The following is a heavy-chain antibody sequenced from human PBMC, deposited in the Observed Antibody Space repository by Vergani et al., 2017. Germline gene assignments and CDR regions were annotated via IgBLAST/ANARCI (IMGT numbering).Heavy chain of an antibody. Sequence: EVQLLESGGGLVQPGGSLRLSCAASGFTFSSYAMSWVRQAPGKGLEWVAAFSGSGGDTYYADSVKGRFTISRDSSKNTLYLQMNSLRAEDTAVYYCAKEPPSRYFDWLLYYGMEVWGQGTTVTVSS. CDR2: FSGSGGDT. D-gene: IGHD3-9*01. CDR3: AKEPPSRYFDWLLYYGMEV. J-gene: IGHJ6*02. V-gene: IGHV3-23*01. CDR1: GFTFSSYA.